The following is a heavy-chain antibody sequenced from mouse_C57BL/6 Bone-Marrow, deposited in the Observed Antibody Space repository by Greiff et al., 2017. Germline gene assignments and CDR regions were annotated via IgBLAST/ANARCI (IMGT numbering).Heavy chain of an antibody. CDR1: GYSITSGYY. CDR2: ISYDGSN. J-gene: IGHJ2*01. CDR3: ARSDF. Sequence: EVKLQESGPGLVKPSQSLSLTCSVTGYSITSGYYWNWIRQFPGNKLEWMGYISYDGSNNYNPSLKNRISITRDTSKNQFFLKLNSVTTEDTATYYCARSDFWGQGTTLTVSP. V-gene: IGHV3-6*01.